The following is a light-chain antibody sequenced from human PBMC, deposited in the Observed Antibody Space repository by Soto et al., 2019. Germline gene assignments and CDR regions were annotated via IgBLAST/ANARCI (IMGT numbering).Light chain of an antibody. CDR3: AAWDDSLKGWV. CDR1: SSNIGSET. Sequence: QSVLTQPPSASGTPGQRVTISCSGSSSNIGSETVNWYQQVPGTAPKLLIYANNQRPSGVTDRFSVSKSGTSASLAIGGLQSEYEADYYRAAWDDSLKGWVFGGGTKLTVL. CDR2: ANN. J-gene: IGLJ3*02. V-gene: IGLV1-44*01.